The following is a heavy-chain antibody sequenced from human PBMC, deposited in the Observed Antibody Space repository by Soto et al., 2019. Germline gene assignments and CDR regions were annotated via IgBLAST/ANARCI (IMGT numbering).Heavy chain of an antibody. V-gene: IGHV1-18*04. J-gene: IGHJ4*01. CDR1: GYTFSNYG. Sequence: QVQLVQSGAEVKKSGASVKVSCKASGYTFSNYGISWVRQAPGQGLEWMGWIRVYSDDRHYAQNFQGRVRMTADTPTTTAYVDLSNLTADDTAVYFCATRYGTTIFDYWGPGTLVTVSS. D-gene: IGHD1-1*01. CDR2: IRVYSDDR. CDR3: ATRYGTTIFDY.